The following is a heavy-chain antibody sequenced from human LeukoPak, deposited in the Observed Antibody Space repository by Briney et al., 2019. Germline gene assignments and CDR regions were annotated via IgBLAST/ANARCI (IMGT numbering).Heavy chain of an antibody. V-gene: IGHV3-7*01. J-gene: IGHJ4*02. CDR2: IKHDGSEK. CDR3: ARPSYYYDSSGYYY. CDR1: GFTFSAYA. Sequence: GGSLRLSCAAPGFTFSAYAMSWVRQAPGKGLEWVANIKHDGSEKYYVDSVKGRFTISRDNAKNSLYLQMNSLRAEDTAVYYCARPSYYYDSSGYYYWGQGTLVTVSS. D-gene: IGHD3-22*01.